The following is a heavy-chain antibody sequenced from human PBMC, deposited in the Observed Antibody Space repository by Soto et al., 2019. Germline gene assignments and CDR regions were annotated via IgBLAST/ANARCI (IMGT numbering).Heavy chain of an antibody. Sequence: PSETLSLTCAVSGFSISSSNWWSWVRQPPGKGLEWIGEIYHSGSTNYNPSLKSRVTISVDKSKNQFSLKLSSVTAADTAVYYCARAGRGYCSGGSCYSGLHGMDVWGQGTTVTVSS. CDR2: IYHSGST. V-gene: IGHV4-4*02. D-gene: IGHD2-15*01. CDR1: GFSISSSNW. CDR3: ARAGRGYCSGGSCYSGLHGMDV. J-gene: IGHJ6*02.